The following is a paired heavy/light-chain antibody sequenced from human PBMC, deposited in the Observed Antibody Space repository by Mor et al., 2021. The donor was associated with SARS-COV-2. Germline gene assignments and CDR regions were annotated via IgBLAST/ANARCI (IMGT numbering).Heavy chain of an antibody. J-gene: IGHJ4*02. CDR1: GGTFSSYA. D-gene: IGHD2-2*01. CDR2: IIPIFGTA. CDR3: ARGPWESESTSEKYYFDY. V-gene: IGHV1-69*01. Sequence: QVQLVQSGAEVKKPGSSVKVSCKASGGTFSSYAISWVRQAPGQGLEWMGGIIPIFGTANYAQKFQGRVTITADESTSTAYMELSSLRSEDTAVYYCARGPWESESTSEKYYFDYWGQGTLVTVSS.
Light chain of an antibody. CDR2: QDS. V-gene: IGLV3-1*01. CDR1: KLGDKY. CDR3: QAWDSSIGV. Sequence: SYELTQPPSVSVSPGQTASITCSGDKLGDKYACWYQQKPGQSPVLVIYQDSKRPSGIPERFSGSNSGNTATLTISGTQAMDEADYYCQAWDSSIGVFGTGTKVTVL. J-gene: IGLJ1*01.